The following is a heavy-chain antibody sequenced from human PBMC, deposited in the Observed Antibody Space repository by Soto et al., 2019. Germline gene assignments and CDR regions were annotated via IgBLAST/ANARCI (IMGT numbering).Heavy chain of an antibody. Sequence: QVQLQESGPGLVKPSQTLSLTCTVSGGSISSGGYYWGWIRPHPGKGLEWIGYTCYSGSTYYKRSVKSRITISVDTSKNQFSLKLSAVTAADTAVYYCAGGSGYDLAAFDIWGQGTMVTVSS. J-gene: IGHJ3*02. D-gene: IGHD5-12*01. CDR3: AGGSGYDLAAFDI. CDR1: GGSISSGGYY. CDR2: TCYSGST. V-gene: IGHV4-31*03.